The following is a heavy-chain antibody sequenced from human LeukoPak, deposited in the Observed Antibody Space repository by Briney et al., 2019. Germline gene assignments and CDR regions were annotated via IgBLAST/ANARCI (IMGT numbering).Heavy chain of an antibody. CDR1: GGSISSYY. CDR3: ARDTGDYPHVAFDI. Sequence: SETLSLTCTVSGGSISSYYWSWIRQPAGKGLEWIGNIYYSGSTYYNPSLKSRVTISVDASKNQFSLKLSSVTAADTAVYCCARDTGDYPHVAFDIWGQGTLVTVSS. CDR2: IYYSGST. D-gene: IGHD7-27*01. J-gene: IGHJ3*02. V-gene: IGHV4-59*12.